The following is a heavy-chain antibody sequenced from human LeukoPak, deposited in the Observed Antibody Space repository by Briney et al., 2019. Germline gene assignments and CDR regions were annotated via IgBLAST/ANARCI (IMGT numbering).Heavy chain of an antibody. Sequence: SETLSLTCTVSGGSIGSSSYYWGWIRQPPGKGLEWIGSIYYSGSTYYNPSLKSRVTISVDTSKNQFSLKLSSVTAADTAVYYCARHRPTDYGGFDYWGQGTLVTVSS. CDR1: GGSIGSSSYY. V-gene: IGHV4-39*01. CDR3: ARHRPTDYGGFDY. CDR2: IYYSGST. D-gene: IGHD4-17*01. J-gene: IGHJ4*02.